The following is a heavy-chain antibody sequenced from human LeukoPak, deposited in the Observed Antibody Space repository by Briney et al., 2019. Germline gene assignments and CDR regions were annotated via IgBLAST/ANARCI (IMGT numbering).Heavy chain of an antibody. J-gene: IGHJ5*02. CDR2: ISVYNGNT. Sequence: ASVKVSCKASGYTFTTYGMSWVRQAPGQGLEWMGWISVYNGNTNYGQKFQGRVTMTTDTSTNTAYMELRSLRSDDTAVYYCARDPTAYYDSSGYFGNWFDPWGQGTLVTVSS. D-gene: IGHD3-22*01. V-gene: IGHV1-18*04. CDR1: GYTFTTYG. CDR3: ARDPTAYYDSSGYFGNWFDP.